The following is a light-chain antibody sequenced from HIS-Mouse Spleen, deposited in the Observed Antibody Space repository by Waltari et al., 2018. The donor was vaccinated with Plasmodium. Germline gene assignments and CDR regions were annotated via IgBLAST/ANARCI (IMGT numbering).Light chain of an antibody. Sequence: QSALTQPRSVSGSPGQSVTISCTGTSSDVGGYNYVSWYQQHPGKAPKLMIYDVRKRPSGVPDRFSGSKSGNTASLTISGLQAEDVADYYCCSYAGSYTLVFGGGTKLTVL. J-gene: IGLJ2*01. V-gene: IGLV2-11*01. CDR2: DVR. CDR1: SSDVGGYNY. CDR3: CSYAGSYTLV.